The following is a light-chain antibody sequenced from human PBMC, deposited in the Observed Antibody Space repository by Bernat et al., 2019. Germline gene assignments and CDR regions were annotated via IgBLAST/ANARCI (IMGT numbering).Light chain of an antibody. CDR1: QVSGTY. J-gene: IGKJ5*01. Sequence: DVHLTQSPSFLSASVGDRVDITCRARQVSGTYLAWYQQKPGKVPKLPIYGASTLKTGVPSRFSGSGAGTEFTLTIASLQPEEGATYFCQQLDRFPITCVQGRQQDIK. V-gene: IGKV1-9*01. CDR2: GAS. CDR3: QQLDRFPIT.